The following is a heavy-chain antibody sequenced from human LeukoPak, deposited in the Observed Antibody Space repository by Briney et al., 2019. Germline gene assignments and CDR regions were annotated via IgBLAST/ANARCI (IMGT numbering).Heavy chain of an antibody. Sequence: SETLSLTCTVSGGSISSYYWSWIRQPPGKGLEWIGYIYYSGSTNYNPSLKSRVTISVDTSKTQFSLKLSSVTAADTAVYYCARDGSGYSSGWYQNNWFDPWGQGTLVTVSS. CDR1: GGSISSYY. D-gene: IGHD6-13*01. CDR2: IYYSGST. CDR3: ARDGSGYSSGWYQNNWFDP. J-gene: IGHJ5*02. V-gene: IGHV4-59*01.